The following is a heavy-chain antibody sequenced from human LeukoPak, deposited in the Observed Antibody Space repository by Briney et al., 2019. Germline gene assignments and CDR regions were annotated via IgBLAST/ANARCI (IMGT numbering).Heavy chain of an antibody. Sequence: ASVKVSCKASGYTFNSSYMHWVRQAPGQGLEWMGIINPSDDSTSYAQKFQGRVTMTRDTSTSTVYMELSSLRSEDTAVYYCASSPGSYAFDIWGQGTMVTVSS. CDR3: ASSPGSYAFDI. D-gene: IGHD3-10*01. CDR2: INPSDDST. J-gene: IGHJ3*02. CDR1: GYTFNSSY. V-gene: IGHV1-46*02.